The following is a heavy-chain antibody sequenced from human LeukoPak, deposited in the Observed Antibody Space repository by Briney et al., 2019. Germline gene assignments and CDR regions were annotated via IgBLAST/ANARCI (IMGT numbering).Heavy chain of an antibody. V-gene: IGHV4-59*01. D-gene: IGHD3-10*01. CDR2: IYYSGST. CDR1: GGSISTYS. Sequence: SETLSLTCTVSGGSISTYSWSWIRQPPGKGLEWIGCIYYSGSTNYNPSLKSRVTISVDTSKNQFSLKLSSVTAADTAVYYCARASYYYGSGYPRFDYWGQGTLVTVSS. J-gene: IGHJ4*02. CDR3: ARASYYYGSGYPRFDY.